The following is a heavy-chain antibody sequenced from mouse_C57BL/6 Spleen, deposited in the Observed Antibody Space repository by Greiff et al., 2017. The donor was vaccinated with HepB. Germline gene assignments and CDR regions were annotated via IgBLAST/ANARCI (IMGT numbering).Heavy chain of an antibody. J-gene: IGHJ3*01. CDR1: GFTFSSYA. D-gene: IGHD1-1*01. V-gene: IGHV5-9-1*02. Sequence: EVQVVESGEGLVKPGGSLKLSCAASGFTFSSYAMSWVRQTPEKRLEWVAYISSGGDYIYYADTVKGRFTISRDNARNTLYLQMSSLKSEDTAMYYCTRAGVYYYGSSPLFAYWGQGTLVTVSA. CDR3: TRAGVYYYGSSPLFAY. CDR2: ISSGGDYI.